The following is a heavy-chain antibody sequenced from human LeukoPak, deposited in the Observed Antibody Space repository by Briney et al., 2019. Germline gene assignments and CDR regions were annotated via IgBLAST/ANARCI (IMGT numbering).Heavy chain of an antibody. J-gene: IGHJ3*02. D-gene: IGHD3-22*01. CDR3: ARPDSSGYYGAFDI. V-gene: IGHV1-18*01. Sequence: ASVKVSCKASGYTFTSYGISWVRQAPGQGLEWMGWISAYNGNTNYAQKLRGRVTMTTDTSTSTAYMELRSLRSDDTAVYYCARPDSSGYYGAFDIWGQGTMVTVSS. CDR1: GYTFTSYG. CDR2: ISAYNGNT.